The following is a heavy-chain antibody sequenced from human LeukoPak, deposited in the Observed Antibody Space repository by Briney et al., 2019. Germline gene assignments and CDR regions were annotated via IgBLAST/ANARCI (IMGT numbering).Heavy chain of an antibody. Sequence: PSETLSLTCAVYGGSFSGYYWSWIRQPPGEGLEWIGEINHSGSTNYNPSLKSRVTISVDTSKNQFSLKLSSVTAADTAVYYCARGAVLLWFGELPTFDYWGQGTLVTVSS. D-gene: IGHD3-10*01. CDR3: ARGAVLLWFGELPTFDY. CDR1: GGSFSGYY. CDR2: INHSGST. J-gene: IGHJ4*02. V-gene: IGHV4-34*01.